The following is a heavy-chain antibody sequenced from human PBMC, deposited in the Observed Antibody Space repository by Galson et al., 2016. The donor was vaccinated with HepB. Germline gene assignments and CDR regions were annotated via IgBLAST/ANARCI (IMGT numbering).Heavy chain of an antibody. Sequence: SVKVSCKASGGSFSSYAISWVRQGPGQGLEWIGGIIPMFGAADYAQNFQGRVTITADENTSTAYMELSSLRSEDTAVYYCARDLYYYDSSGYYPGSHGMDVWGQGTTVTVSS. J-gene: IGHJ6*02. CDR3: ARDLYYYDSSGYYPGSHGMDV. D-gene: IGHD3-22*01. CDR1: GGSFSSYA. V-gene: IGHV1-69*13. CDR2: IIPMFGAA.